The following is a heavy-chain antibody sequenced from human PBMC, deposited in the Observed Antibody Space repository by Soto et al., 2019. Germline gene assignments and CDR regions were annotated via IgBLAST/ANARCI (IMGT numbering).Heavy chain of an antibody. J-gene: IGHJ5*02. Sequence: SETLSLTCAVSGGSISSGGYSWSWIRQPPGKGLEWIGYIYHSGSTYYNPSLKSRVTISVDRSKNQFSLKLSSVTAADTAVYYCARGGLFYYDSSGYYERRWFDPWGHGTLVTVSS. V-gene: IGHV4-30-2*01. CDR3: ARGGLFYYDSSGYYERRWFDP. CDR2: IYHSGST. CDR1: GGSISSGGYS. D-gene: IGHD3-22*01.